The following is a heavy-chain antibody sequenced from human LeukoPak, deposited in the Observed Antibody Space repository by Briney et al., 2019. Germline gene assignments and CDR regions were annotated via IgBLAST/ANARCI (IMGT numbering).Heavy chain of an antibody. V-gene: IGHV4-34*01. CDR3: AIGHAPIVVVPAANGRNWFDP. CDR2: INHSGST. D-gene: IGHD2-2*01. CDR1: GGSFSGYY. J-gene: IGHJ5*02. Sequence: PSETLSLTCAVYGGSFSGYYWSWIRQPPGKGLEWIGEINHSGSTNYNPSLKSRVTISVDTSKNQFSLKLSSVTAADTAVYYCAIGHAPIVVVPAANGRNWFDPWGRGTLVTVSS.